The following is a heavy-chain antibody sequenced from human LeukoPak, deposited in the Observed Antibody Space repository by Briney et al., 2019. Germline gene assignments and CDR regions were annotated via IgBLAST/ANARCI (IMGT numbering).Heavy chain of an antibody. CDR3: ARAMIVGNRAFDI. CDR1: GFTFSSYS. V-gene: IGHV3-21*01. J-gene: IGHJ3*02. D-gene: IGHD3-22*01. Sequence: GGSLRLSCAASGFTFSSYSMNWVRQAPGKGLEWVSSISSSSSYIYYADSVKGRFTISRDNAKNSLYLQMNSLRAEDTAVYYCARAMIVGNRAFDIWGQGQWSPSLQ. CDR2: ISSSSSYI.